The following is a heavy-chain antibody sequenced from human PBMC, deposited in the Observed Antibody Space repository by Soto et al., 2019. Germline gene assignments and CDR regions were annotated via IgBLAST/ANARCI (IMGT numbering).Heavy chain of an antibody. CDR2: ISYDGSNK. CDR3: ARDSAPGYSSGWYGLDKRDYYYYYGMDV. CDR1: GFTFSSYA. Sequence: GGSLRLSRAASGFTFSSYAMHWVRQAPGKGLEWVAVISYDGSNKYSDSVKGRFTISRDNSKNTLYLQMNGLRAEDTAVYYCARDSAPGYSSGWYGLDKRDYYYYYGMDVWGQGTTVTVSS. V-gene: IGHV3-30-3*01. D-gene: IGHD6-19*01. J-gene: IGHJ6*02.